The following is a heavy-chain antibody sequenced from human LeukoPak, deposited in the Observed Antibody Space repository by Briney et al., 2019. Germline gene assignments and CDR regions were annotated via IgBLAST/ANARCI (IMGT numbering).Heavy chain of an antibody. Sequence: SETLSLTCTVSGGSISSGSYYWSWIRQPAGKGLEWIGRIYTSGRTNYNPSLKSRVTISPDTSKNQFSLKLTSVTAADTAVYYCARTPYYYGSGSELDYWGQGALVTVSS. V-gene: IGHV4-61*02. CDR1: GGSISSGSYY. CDR3: ARTPYYYGSGSELDY. J-gene: IGHJ4*02. CDR2: IYTSGRT. D-gene: IGHD3-10*01.